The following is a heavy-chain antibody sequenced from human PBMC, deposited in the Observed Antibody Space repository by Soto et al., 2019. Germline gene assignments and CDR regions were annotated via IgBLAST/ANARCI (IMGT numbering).Heavy chain of an antibody. Sequence: SVKVSCKASGGTFSSYAISWVRQAPGQGLEWMGGIIPIFGTANYAQKFQGRVTITADESTSTAYMELSSLRSEDTAVYYCARNSSGWYYYYYGMDVWGQGTTVTVSS. D-gene: IGHD6-19*01. V-gene: IGHV1-69*13. CDR1: GGTFSSYA. J-gene: IGHJ6*02. CDR3: ARNSSGWYYYYYGMDV. CDR2: IIPIFGTA.